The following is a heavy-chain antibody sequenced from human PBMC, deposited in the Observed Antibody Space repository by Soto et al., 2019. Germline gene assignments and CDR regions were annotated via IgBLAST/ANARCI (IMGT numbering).Heavy chain of an antibody. CDR3: PWHSGRLPYYYAMDV. D-gene: IGHD5-12*01. CDR2: IFSSDEK. J-gene: IGHJ6*02. V-gene: IGHV2-26*04. Sequence: QVTLKESGPVLVKPTETLTLTCTVSGFSLTNNKMGVSWIRQPPGKALEWLANIFSSDEKSYSTSLKSRVTNAQHTSKSQVVLKVTNMIPVHTSSYYCPWHSGRLPYYYAMDVWGQGTTVTVSS. CDR1: GFSLTNNKMG.